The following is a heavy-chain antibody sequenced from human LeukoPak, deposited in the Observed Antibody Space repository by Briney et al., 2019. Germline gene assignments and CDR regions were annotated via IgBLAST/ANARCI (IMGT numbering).Heavy chain of an antibody. J-gene: IGHJ4*02. CDR1: GFTFSSYT. Sequence: GGSLRLSCAASGFTFSSYTMHWVRQAPGKGLEWVAVISYDGSNEYYADSVKGRFTISRDNSKNTLYLQMNSLRAEDTAVCYCRSFIAVANFDYWGQGSLVTVSS. V-gene: IGHV3-30*04. D-gene: IGHD6-19*01. CDR2: ISYDGSNE. CDR3: RSFIAVANFDY.